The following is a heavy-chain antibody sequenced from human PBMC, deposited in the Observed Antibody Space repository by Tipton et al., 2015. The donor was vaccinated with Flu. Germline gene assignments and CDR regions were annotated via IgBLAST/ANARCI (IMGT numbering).Heavy chain of an antibody. CDR3: ARAGGSNSWYVY. CDR2: IYRTGNS. Sequence: TLSLTCSVSGDSIGSAYYWGWIRQPPGKGLEWIGNIYRTGNSYYNPSLKSRVTISVDASKNQFSLKLNSVTAADTAVYYCARAGGSNSWYVYWGQGTLVTVSS. CDR1: GDSIGSAYY. V-gene: IGHV4-38-2*02. J-gene: IGHJ4*02. D-gene: IGHD6-13*01.